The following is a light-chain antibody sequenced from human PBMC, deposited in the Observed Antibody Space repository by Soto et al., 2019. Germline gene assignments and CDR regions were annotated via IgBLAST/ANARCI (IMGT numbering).Light chain of an antibody. CDR3: QQYNTWPPYT. CDR2: DAS. V-gene: IGKV3-15*01. Sequence: DIVMTQSPGTLSVSPGERATLSCRASQSVSSNLAWYQQKPGQAPRLLIYDASTRPTGIPARFSGSGSGTDFTLSTRSLQSEDFAVYFCQQYNTWPPYTFGQGTKLEI. J-gene: IGKJ2*01. CDR1: QSVSSN.